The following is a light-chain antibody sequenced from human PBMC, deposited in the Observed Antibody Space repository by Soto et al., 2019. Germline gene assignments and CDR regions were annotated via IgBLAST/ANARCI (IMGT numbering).Light chain of an antibody. CDR1: QSVLYSSNNKNY. J-gene: IGKJ4*01. CDR3: QQYYSTPLT. V-gene: IGKV4-1*01. Sequence: DIVMTQSPDSLAVSLGERATINCKSSQSVLYSSNNKNYLAWFQQIPGQPPKLLIYWASNRESGVPDRFSGSGSGTDFTLSISSLQAEDAAVYYCQQYYSTPLTFGGGTKLEIK. CDR2: WAS.